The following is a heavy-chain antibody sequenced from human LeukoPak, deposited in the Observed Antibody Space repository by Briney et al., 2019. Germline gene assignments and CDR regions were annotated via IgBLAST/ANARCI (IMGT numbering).Heavy chain of an antibody. CDR2: INHSGST. CDR1: GGSFSGYY. CDR3: ARNGVHYYGSGSIDY. V-gene: IGHV4-34*01. J-gene: IGHJ4*02. D-gene: IGHD3-10*01. Sequence: SETLSLTCAVYGGSFSGYYWSWIRQPPGKGLEWIGEINHSGSTYYNPSLKSRVTISVDTSKNQFSLKLSSVTAADTAVYYCARNGVHYYGSGSIDYWGQGTLVTVSS.